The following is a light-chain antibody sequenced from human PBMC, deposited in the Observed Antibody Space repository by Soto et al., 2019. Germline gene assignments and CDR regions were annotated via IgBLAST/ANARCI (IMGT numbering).Light chain of an antibody. J-gene: IGKJ1*01. CDR2: GGS. V-gene: IGKV1-6*01. Sequence: AIQMTQSPSSLSASVGDRVTITCRASQDISDDVGWYQQTPGKAPKLLISGGSRLQSGVPSRFSGSGSGAAFTLTITSLRPEDSATYYCLQNHNYPRTFGQGTKVEI. CDR3: LQNHNYPRT. CDR1: QDISDD.